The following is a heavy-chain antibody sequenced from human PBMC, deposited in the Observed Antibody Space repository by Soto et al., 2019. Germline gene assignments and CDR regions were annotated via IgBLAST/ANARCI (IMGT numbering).Heavy chain of an antibody. D-gene: IGHD1-7*01. CDR2: IWPDGDIE. CDR3: AKVGMVETTQMGWFDP. CDR1: GFTFYNYG. V-gene: IGHV3-33*06. Sequence: QVQLVEAGGGVVQPGTSLRLSCVASGFTFYNYGMHWVRQAPGKGLEWVAAIWPDGDIEHYPDSVKGRFTISRDNSRNTLYLQMNVLRAEDTAMYYGAKVGMVETTQMGWFDPWGQGTLVIVSS. J-gene: IGHJ5*02.